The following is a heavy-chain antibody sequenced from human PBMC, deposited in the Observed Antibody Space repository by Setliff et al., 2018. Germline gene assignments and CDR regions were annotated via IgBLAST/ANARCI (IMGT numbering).Heavy chain of an antibody. D-gene: IGHD3-22*01. CDR2: IIPMFDTG. CDR3: ARDKADYYDRSGYSGASDV. CDR1: GGTFGSSA. V-gene: IGHV1-69*13. J-gene: IGHJ3*01. Sequence: SVKVSCKASGGTFGSSALSWVRQAPGQGLEWMGGIIPMFDTGIYAEKFQGRVTLSADESTSTVYMELTRLRPEDTAIYYCARDKADYYDRSGYSGASDVWGQGTMVT.